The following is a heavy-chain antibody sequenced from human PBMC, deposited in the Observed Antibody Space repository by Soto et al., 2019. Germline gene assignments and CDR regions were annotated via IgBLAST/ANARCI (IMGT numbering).Heavy chain of an antibody. D-gene: IGHD2-8*01. V-gene: IGHV4-39*01. CDR3: VSQRTSVLTQAYFDY. CDR1: GGSVSNSNYY. CDR2: VYYRGRS. J-gene: IGHJ4*02. Sequence: SETLSLTCTVSGGSVSNSNYYWGWIRQFPGKGLEWIGSVYYRGRSYSKSSVKSRVTISVDTSKNQFSLNLNSVTASDTAVYYCVSQRTSVLTQAYFDYWGPGALVTVSS.